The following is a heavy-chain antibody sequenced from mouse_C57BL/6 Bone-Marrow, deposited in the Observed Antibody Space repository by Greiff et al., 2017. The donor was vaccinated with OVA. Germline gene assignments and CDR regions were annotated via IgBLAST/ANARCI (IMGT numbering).Heavy chain of an antibody. J-gene: IGHJ3*01. Sequence: VQLVESGPGLVAPSPSLSITCTASGFSLTSYGVSWVRQPPGKGLEWLGVIWGDGSTNYHSALISRPSIIKDNSTSQVFLKLNSLQTEDTAAYYCAKTLAWFAYWGQGTLVTVSA. CDR1: GFSLTSYG. V-gene: IGHV2-3*01. CDR2: IWGDGST. CDR3: AKTLAWFAY.